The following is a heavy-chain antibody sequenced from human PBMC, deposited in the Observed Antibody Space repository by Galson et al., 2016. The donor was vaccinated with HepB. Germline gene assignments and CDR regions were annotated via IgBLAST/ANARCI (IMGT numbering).Heavy chain of an antibody. J-gene: IGHJ4*02. CDR3: ARDPGYITAAPFFDY. CDR1: GFTFSDYY. V-gene: IGHV3-11*04. D-gene: IGHD5-24*01. CDR2: ISSRSSTI. Sequence: SLRLSCAASGFTFSDYYMNWIRQAPGKGLEWISYISSRSSTIYYADSVKGRFTISRDNAKNSLFLQMNSLRVEDTALYYCARDPGYITAAPFFDYWGQGTRVTVAS.